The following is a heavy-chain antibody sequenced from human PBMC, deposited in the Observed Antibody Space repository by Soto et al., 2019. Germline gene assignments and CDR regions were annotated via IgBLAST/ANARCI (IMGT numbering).Heavy chain of an antibody. V-gene: IGHV3-7*01. CDR2: IKQDGSEK. Sequence: GGSLRLSCAASGFTFSSYWMSWVRQAPGKGLEWVANIKQDGSEKYYVDSVKGRFTISRDNAKNSLYLQMNSLRAEDTAVYYCARLNPPIFRGVLSESYYMHVCCTGTTVPVSS. J-gene: IGHJ6*03. CDR1: GFTFSSYW. D-gene: IGHD3-10*01. CDR3: ARLNPPIFRGVLSESYYMHV.